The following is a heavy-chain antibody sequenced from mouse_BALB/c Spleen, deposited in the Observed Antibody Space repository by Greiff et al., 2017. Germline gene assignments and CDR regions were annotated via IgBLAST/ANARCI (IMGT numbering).Heavy chain of an antibody. CDR3: ASSGKFITTVVDAMDY. V-gene: IGHV5-17*02. J-gene: IGHJ4*01. CDR2: ISSGSSTI. CDR1: GFTFSSFG. Sequence: EVQLVESGGGLVQPGGSRKLSCAASGFTFSSFGMHWVRQAPEKGLEWVAYISSGSSTIYYADTVKGRFTISRDNPKNTLFLQMTSLRSEDTAMYYCASSGKFITTVVDAMDYWGQGTSVTVSS. D-gene: IGHD1-1*01.